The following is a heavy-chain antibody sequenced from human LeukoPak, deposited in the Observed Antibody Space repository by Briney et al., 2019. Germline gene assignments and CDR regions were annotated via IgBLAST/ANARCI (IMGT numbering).Heavy chain of an antibody. CDR2: IYYSGST. Sequence: PSETLSLTCTVSGGSISSGDYYWSWIRQPPGKGLEWIGYIYYSGSTYYNPSLKSRVTISVDTSKNQLSLKLSSVTAADTAVYYCARVRSPSARVYFDYWGQGTLVTVSS. CDR1: GGSISSGDYY. J-gene: IGHJ4*02. CDR3: ARVRSPSARVYFDY. V-gene: IGHV4-30-4*01. D-gene: IGHD3-16*01.